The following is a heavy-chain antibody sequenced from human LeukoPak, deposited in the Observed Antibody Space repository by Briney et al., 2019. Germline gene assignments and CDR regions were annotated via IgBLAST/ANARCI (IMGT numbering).Heavy chain of an antibody. J-gene: IGHJ3*02. CDR3: ARDYDSNSRLWAFDI. CDR2: IYYSGST. V-gene: IGHV4-31*03. Sequence: SETLSLTCTASGGSISSGGYYWSWIRQHPGKGLEWIGYIYYSGSTYYNPSLKSRVTISVDTSKNQFSLKLSSVTAADTAVYYCARDYDSNSRLWAFDIWGQGTMVTVSS. D-gene: IGHD4-23*01. CDR1: GGSISSGGYY.